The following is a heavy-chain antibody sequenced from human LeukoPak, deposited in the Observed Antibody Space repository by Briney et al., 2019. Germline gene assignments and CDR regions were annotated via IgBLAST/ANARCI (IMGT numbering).Heavy chain of an antibody. J-gene: IGHJ6*03. CDR1: GFTFSDYY. CDR2: ISSSGSTI. Sequence: GRSLRLSCAASGFTFSDYYKSWIRQAPGEGLEWLSYISSSGSTIYYADSVKGRFTISRDNAKNSLYVQMNSLRAEDTAVYYCARGEGGPAAYYYYMDVWGKGTTVTVSS. CDR3: ARGEGGPAAYYYYMDV. V-gene: IGHV3-11*04.